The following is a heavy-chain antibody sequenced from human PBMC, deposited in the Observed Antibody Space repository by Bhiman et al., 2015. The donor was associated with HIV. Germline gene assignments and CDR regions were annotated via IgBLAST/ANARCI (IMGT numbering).Heavy chain of an antibody. D-gene: IGHD7-27*01. J-gene: IGHJ6*02. CDR1: AFTFNNYA. Sequence: QVQLVESGGGVVQPGKSLRVSCAASAFTFNNYAMHWVRQAPGKGLEWVAVISYDGSNEYYADSVKGRFTISRDNPKNTLYLQTNSLRAEDTAVYYCARETTENWEYYHFYGMDVWGQGTTVTVSS. CDR2: ISYDGSNE. CDR3: ARETTENWEYYHFYGMDV. V-gene: IGHV3-30-3*01.